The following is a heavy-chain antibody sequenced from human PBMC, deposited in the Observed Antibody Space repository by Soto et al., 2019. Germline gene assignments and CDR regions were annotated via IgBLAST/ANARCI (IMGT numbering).Heavy chain of an antibody. D-gene: IGHD6-13*01. Sequence: ASVKVSCKVSGYTLTELSMHWVRQAPGKGLEWMGGFDPEDGETIYAQKFQGRVTMTEDTSTDTAYMELSSLRSEDTAVYYCASYSSSWYFAWFDPWGQGTLVTVS. J-gene: IGHJ5*02. V-gene: IGHV1-24*01. CDR2: FDPEDGET. CDR3: ASYSSSWYFAWFDP. CDR1: GYTLTELS.